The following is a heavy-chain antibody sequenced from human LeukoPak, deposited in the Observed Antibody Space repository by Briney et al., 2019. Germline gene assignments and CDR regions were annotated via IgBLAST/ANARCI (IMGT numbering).Heavy chain of an antibody. Sequence: SETLSLTCAVYGGSFSGYYWSWIRHPPGKGLEWIGEINHSGSTNYNPSLKSRVTISVETSKNQFSLKLSSVTAAETAVDYCARDRGSYFYYYGMDVGGQNTTVTVSS. V-gene: IGHV4-34*01. D-gene: IGHD1-26*01. J-gene: IGHJ6*02. CDR2: INHSGST. CDR3: ARDRGSYFYYYGMDV. CDR1: GGSFSGYY.